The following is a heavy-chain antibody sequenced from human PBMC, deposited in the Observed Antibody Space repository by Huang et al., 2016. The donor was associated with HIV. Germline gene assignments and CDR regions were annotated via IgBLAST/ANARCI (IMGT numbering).Heavy chain of an antibody. CDR2: IKQDGSEE. CDR3: ATAYSYGFVNFDY. D-gene: IGHD5-18*01. Sequence: EEQLVESGGGLVQPGGSLRLSCVVSGFTFSSYWMSWVREAPGKGLEWVANIKQDGSEEYYMYSVKGRFTISRDNAKNSLYLQMNSLRAEDTAIYYCATAYSYGFVNFDYWGQGTLVTVSS. J-gene: IGHJ4*02. V-gene: IGHV3-7*01. CDR1: GFTFSSYW.